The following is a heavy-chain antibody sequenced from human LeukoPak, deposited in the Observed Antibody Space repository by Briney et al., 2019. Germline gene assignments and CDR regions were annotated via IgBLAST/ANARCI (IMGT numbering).Heavy chain of an antibody. D-gene: IGHD6-6*01. CDR3: ARERAGPPIAAPTDYMDV. CDR1: GGSISSSSYY. Sequence: ASETLSLTCTVSGGSISSSSYYWGWIRQPPGKGLEWIGSIYYSGSTYYNPSLKSRVTISVDTSKNQFSLKLSSVTAADTAVYYCARERAGPPIAAPTDYMDVWGKGTTVTVSS. V-gene: IGHV4-39*07. CDR2: IYYSGST. J-gene: IGHJ6*03.